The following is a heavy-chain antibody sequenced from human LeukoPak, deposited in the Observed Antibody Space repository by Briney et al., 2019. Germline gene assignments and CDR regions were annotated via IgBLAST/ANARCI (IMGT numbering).Heavy chain of an antibody. J-gene: IGHJ5*02. Sequence: GGSLRLSCAASGFTFSSYGMHWVRQAPGKGLEWVAFIWYDGSNKYYADSVKGRFTISRDNSKNTLYLQMNSLRAEDTAVYYCARPEVGALDWWWFDPWAREPWSPSPQ. CDR1: GFTFSSYG. CDR3: ARPEVGALDWWWFDP. V-gene: IGHV3-30*02. CDR2: IWYDGSNK. D-gene: IGHD3/OR15-3a*01.